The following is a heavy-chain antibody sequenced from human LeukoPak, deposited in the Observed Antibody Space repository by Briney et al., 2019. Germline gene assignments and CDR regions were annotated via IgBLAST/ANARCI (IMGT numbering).Heavy chain of an antibody. J-gene: IGHJ3*01. D-gene: IGHD1-20*01. CDR2: IAHTGST. CDR3: ARLVVYNWTPRAFDV. Sequence: SETLSLTCAVSGDSVSSSHWWSWVRQPPGKGLEWIGEIAHTGSTKYTPSLRSRASISIDWSKNQFSLNLTSVTAADTATYFCARLVVYNWTPRAFDVWGQGTMVTVSS. V-gene: IGHV4-4*02. CDR1: GDSVSSSHW.